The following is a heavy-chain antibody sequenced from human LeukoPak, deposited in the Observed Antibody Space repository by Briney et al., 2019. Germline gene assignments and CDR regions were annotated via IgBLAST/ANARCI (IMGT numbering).Heavy chain of an antibody. CDR3: ARSDTVTTSSNAFDI. V-gene: IGHV1-69*01. J-gene: IGHJ3*02. CDR2: IIPIFGTA. Sequence: GSSVKVSCKSSGGTFSSYAISWVRQAPGQGLEWMGGIIPIFGTANYAQKFQGRVTITADESTSTAYMELSSLRSEDTAVYYCARSDTVTTSSNAFDIWGQGTMVTVSS. CDR1: GGTFSSYA. D-gene: IGHD4-17*01.